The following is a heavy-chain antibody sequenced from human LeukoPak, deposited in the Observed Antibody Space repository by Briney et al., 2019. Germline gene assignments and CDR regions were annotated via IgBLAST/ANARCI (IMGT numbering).Heavy chain of an antibody. D-gene: IGHD6-19*01. J-gene: IGHJ4*02. Sequence: PGRSLRLSCAASGFTFSSYAMHWVRQAPGKGLEWVAVISHDGGNKKYADSVKGRFTISRDNSKNTLYLQMNSLRAEDTAVYYCARQSSGWYGFDYWGQGTLVTVSS. V-gene: IGHV3-30*14. CDR2: ISHDGGNK. CDR1: GFTFSSYA. CDR3: ARQSSGWYGFDY.